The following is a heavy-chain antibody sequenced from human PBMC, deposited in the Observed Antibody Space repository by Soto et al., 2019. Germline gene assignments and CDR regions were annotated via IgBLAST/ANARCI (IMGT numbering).Heavy chain of an antibody. Sequence: QVQLVQSGAEVKKPGSSVKVSCKASGGTFSSYTISWVRQAPGQGLEWMGRIIPILGIANYAQKFQGRVTIXAXXSTSTAYMELSSLRSEDTAVYYCARESGGPDAFDIWGQGTMVTVSS. D-gene: IGHD2-15*01. CDR2: IIPILGIA. V-gene: IGHV1-69*08. CDR1: GGTFSSYT. CDR3: ARESGGPDAFDI. J-gene: IGHJ3*02.